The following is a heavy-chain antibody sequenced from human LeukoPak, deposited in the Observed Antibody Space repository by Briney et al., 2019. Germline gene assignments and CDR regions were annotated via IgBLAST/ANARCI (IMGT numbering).Heavy chain of an antibody. D-gene: IGHD3-10*01. V-gene: IGHV3-53*01. Sequence: PGGSLRLSCAASVFTVSINYMSWVRQAPGKGLEWVSVIYSGGSTYYAGSVKGRFTISRDNSKNTLYLQMNSLRAEDTAVYYCATPMVRGVMALDYYYMDVWGKGTTVTISS. CDR1: VFTVSINY. CDR3: ATPMVRGVMALDYYYMDV. CDR2: IYSGGST. J-gene: IGHJ6*03.